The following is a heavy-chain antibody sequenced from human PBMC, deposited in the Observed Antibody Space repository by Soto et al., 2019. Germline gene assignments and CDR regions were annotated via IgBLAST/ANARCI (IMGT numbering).Heavy chain of an antibody. Sequence: GGSLRLSCAASGFTFRNYAIHWVRQAPGKGLEWVAVISYDGSDKYNANSVKGRFTISRDNSKNTLYLQMNSLRAEDTAVYYCARDTGPNGYNYYYFGMDVWGQGTTVTVSS. D-gene: IGHD5-18*01. CDR1: GFTFRNYA. CDR2: ISYDGSDK. V-gene: IGHV3-30-3*01. CDR3: ARDTGPNGYNYYYFGMDV. J-gene: IGHJ6*02.